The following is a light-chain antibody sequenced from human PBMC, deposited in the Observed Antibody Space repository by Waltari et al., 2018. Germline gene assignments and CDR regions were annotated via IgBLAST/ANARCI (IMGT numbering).Light chain of an antibody. CDR2: YDD. Sequence: QSVLTQPPSVSQAPRQRVTISCSGSSSNIGKNAVNWYQQLPGKAPKLLIDYDDLLPAGGSARFSGSKSGTSASRAISGIQSEDEAYYYCAVWDDSLNGVVFGGGTKLTVL. CDR1: SSNIGKNA. V-gene: IGLV1-36*01. J-gene: IGLJ2*01. CDR3: AVWDDSLNGVV.